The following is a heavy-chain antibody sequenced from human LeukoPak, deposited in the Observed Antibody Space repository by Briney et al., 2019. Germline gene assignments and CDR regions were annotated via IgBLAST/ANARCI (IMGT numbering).Heavy chain of an antibody. Sequence: GGSLRLSCAASGFTFSSYAMSWVRKALGKGLEWVSAISGSGGSTYYADSVKGRFTISRDNSKNTLYLQMNSLRAEDTAVYYCAKSVPGYCSSTSCFFDYWGQGTLVTVSS. CDR2: ISGSGGST. CDR3: AKSVPGYCSSTSCFFDY. J-gene: IGHJ4*02. D-gene: IGHD2-2*01. V-gene: IGHV3-23*01. CDR1: GFTFSSYA.